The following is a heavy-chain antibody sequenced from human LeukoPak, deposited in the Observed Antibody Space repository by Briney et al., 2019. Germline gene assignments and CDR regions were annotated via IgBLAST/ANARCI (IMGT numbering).Heavy chain of an antibody. Sequence: SETLSLTCTVSGGSISSYYWSWIRQPPGKGLEWIGYIYYSGSTNYNPSLKSRVTISVDTSKNQFSLRLSSVTAADTAVYYCARVSRGWLQYDYFDYWGQGTLVTVSS. V-gene: IGHV4-59*01. CDR2: IYYSGST. CDR1: GGSISSYY. D-gene: IGHD5-24*01. CDR3: ARVSRGWLQYDYFDY. J-gene: IGHJ4*02.